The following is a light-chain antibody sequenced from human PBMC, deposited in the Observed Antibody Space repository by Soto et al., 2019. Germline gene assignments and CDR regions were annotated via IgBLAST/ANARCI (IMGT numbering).Light chain of an antibody. CDR3: QQYYTTPYT. CDR2: WAS. J-gene: IGKJ2*01. CDR1: QTVLYSSNNKNH. V-gene: IGKV4-1*01. Sequence: DIVMTQSPDSLAVSLGERATINCRSSQTVLYSSNNKNHLAWYQQKPGQPPKLLIYWASTRESGVPDRFSGSGSGTDFTLTIISLQAEDVPVYYCQQYYTTPYTFGQGTKLEI.